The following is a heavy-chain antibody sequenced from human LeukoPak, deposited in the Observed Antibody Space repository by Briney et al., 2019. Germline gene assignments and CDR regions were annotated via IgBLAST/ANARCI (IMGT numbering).Heavy chain of an antibody. D-gene: IGHD3-10*01. J-gene: IGHJ4*02. CDR2: ISSSSSYT. V-gene: IGHV3-11*05. CDR3: ARDYYVSGRLGYVDH. Sequence: PGGSLRLSCAASGFSFSDYSMSWIRQAPGKGLEWVSHISSSSSYTNYADSVKGRFTISRDNAKNSLYLQMNSLRVEDTAVYYCARDYYVSGRLGYVDHWGQGALVTVSS. CDR1: GFSFSDYS.